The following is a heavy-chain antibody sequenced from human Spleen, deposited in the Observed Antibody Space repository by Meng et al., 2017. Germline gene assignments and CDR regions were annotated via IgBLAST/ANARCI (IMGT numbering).Heavy chain of an antibody. V-gene: IGHV1-2*06. D-gene: IGHD6-13*01. CDR3: ARDEDISAAGKLFGDY. CDR1: GYTFPDYW. Sequence: VRVVQCGGEVKKPGATVKVSCKASGYTFPDYWLHWVRRAPGQGLEWMGRINPKSGDTHYAQRFQGRVTMTGDTSISTAYMELGGLRSDDTAMYYCARDEDISAAGKLFGDYWGQGTLVTVSS. CDR2: INPKSGDT. J-gene: IGHJ4*02.